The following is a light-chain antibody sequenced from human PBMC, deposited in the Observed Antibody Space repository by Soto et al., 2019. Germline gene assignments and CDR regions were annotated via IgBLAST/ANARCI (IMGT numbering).Light chain of an antibody. CDR2: KAS. V-gene: IGKV1-5*03. CDR1: QTISGW. J-gene: IGKJ1*01. CDR3: QQFTTYPWT. Sequence: DIQMTQSPSTLSASVGDRVTITCRASQTISGWLAWYQQKPGKAPKLLIYKASTLESGVPSRFTGSGSGTEFTLTISILQPDDFATYYCQQFTTYPWTFGQGTKVEIK.